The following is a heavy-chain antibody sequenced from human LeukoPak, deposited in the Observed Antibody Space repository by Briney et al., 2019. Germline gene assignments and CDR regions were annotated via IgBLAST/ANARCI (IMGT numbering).Heavy chain of an antibody. V-gene: IGHV3-23*01. J-gene: IGHJ3*02. CDR1: GFTFSSYD. CDR3: ANYEYQLLRGAFDI. CDR2: ISGRGSST. D-gene: IGHD2-2*01. Sequence: GGSLRLSCAASGFTFSSYDMSWVRQAPGKGLEWVSAISGRGSSTYFADSVKGRFSISRDISKNTLYLQMNSLRAEDTAVYYCANYEYQLLRGAFDIWGQGTMVTVSS.